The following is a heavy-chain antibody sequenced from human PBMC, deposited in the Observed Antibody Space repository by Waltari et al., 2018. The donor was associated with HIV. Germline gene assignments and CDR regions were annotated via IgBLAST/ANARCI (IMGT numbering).Heavy chain of an antibody. CDR2: ISGSGQTT. V-gene: IGHV3-23*01. CDR3: AKGVSVATRTGFDS. Sequence: QLLESGGGSVQPRGYLRHSCAAPGVTFCNYALGWVRQATGKGLQWVSTISGSGQTTYYAESVEGRFTISRDDSQNTLDLQVHSVRGEYTAVYFCAKGVSVATRTGFDSWGQGTMVIVSS. J-gene: IGHJ4*02. D-gene: IGHD5-12*01. CDR1: GVTFCNYA.